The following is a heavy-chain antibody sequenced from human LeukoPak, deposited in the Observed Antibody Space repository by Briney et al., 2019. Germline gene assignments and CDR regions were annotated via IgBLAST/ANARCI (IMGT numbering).Heavy chain of an antibody. Sequence: GGSLRLSCAASGFTFSSYAMSWVRQAPGKGLEWVSYISRIISYADSVKGRFTMSRDNAKNSLYLQMNSLRAEDTALYYCARVFYYGSTGTDAFDIWGQGTMVTVSS. J-gene: IGHJ3*02. CDR3: ARVFYYGSTGTDAFDI. CDR2: ISRII. V-gene: IGHV3-48*01. CDR1: GFTFSSYA. D-gene: IGHD3-22*01.